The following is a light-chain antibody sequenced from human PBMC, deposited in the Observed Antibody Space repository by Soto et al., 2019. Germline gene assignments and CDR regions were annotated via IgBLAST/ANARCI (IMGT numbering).Light chain of an antibody. CDR3: QQYGGSPRGT. J-gene: IGKJ2*01. V-gene: IGKV3-20*01. CDR1: QSISSSY. CDR2: GAS. Sequence: EVVLTQSPGTLSLSPGERATLSGKASQSISSSYLAWYQQKPGQAPRLLIYGASTRATGIPDKFSGSGSGTDFTLTISRLEPEDFAVYYCQQYGGSPRGTFGQGTRLEIK.